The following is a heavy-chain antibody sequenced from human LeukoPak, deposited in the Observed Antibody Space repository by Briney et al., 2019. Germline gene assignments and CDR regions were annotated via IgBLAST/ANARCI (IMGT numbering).Heavy chain of an antibody. J-gene: IGHJ4*02. CDR1: GFTFSSYS. CDR3: ARARDYYGSGSYYNIDY. V-gene: IGHV3-21*01. D-gene: IGHD3-10*01. Sequence: PGGSLRPSCAASGFTFSSYSMNWVRQAPGKGLEWVSSISSSSSYIYYADSVKGRFTISRDNAKTSLYLQMNSLRAEDTAVYYCARARDYYGSGSYYNIDYWGQGTLVTVSS. CDR2: ISSSSSYI.